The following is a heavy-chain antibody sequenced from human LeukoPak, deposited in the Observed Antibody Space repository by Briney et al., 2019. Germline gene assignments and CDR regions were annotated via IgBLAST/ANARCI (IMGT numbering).Heavy chain of an antibody. V-gene: IGHV4-34*01. CDR3: ASPPYCGGGSCYRAFDY. CDR1: GGSFSGYY. CDR2: INHSGSA. J-gene: IGHJ4*02. D-gene: IGHD2-15*01. Sequence: SETLSLTCAVYGGSFSGYYWSWIRQPPGKGLEWIGEINHSGSATYNPSLKSRVTISVDTSKNQFSLKLNSVTAADTAVYYCASPPYCGGGSCYRAFDYWGQGTLVTVSS.